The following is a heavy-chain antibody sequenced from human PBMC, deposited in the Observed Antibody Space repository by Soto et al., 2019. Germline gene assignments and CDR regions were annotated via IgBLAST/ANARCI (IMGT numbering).Heavy chain of an antibody. CDR3: ARGSPGPVDH. D-gene: IGHD3-10*01. CDR1: GYSFTSLH. CDR2: MNPHSGET. J-gene: IGHJ4*02. V-gene: IGHV1-8*01. Sequence: QVQLVQSGAEVRRPGASVKVSYKASGYSFTSLHFNWVRQATGQGLEWIGWMNPHSGETGYAQRFQGRVTMTRDISLSTAYMELRSLTSHDTAVYFCARGSPGPVDHWGQGTLVTVSS.